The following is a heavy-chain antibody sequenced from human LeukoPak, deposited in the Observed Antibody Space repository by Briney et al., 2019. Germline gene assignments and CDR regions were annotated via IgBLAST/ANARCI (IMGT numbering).Heavy chain of an antibody. CDR1: GGSISNYY. D-gene: IGHD1-1*01. CDR3: ARQLTGNWFDP. CDR2: MYARGST. V-gene: IGHV4-4*09. Sequence: SQTLSLTCTVSGGSISNYYWSWIRQPPGRGLEWIGYMYARGSTNYNPSLESRVTISVDTSKNQFSLNLTSVTAADTAVYYCARQLTGNWFDPWGQGTLVTVSS. J-gene: IGHJ5*02.